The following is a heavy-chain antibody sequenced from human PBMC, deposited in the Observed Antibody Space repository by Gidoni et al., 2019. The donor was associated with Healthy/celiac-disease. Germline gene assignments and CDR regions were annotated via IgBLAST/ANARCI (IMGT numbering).Heavy chain of an antibody. CDR3: ARGSVDVLLWFGELLGGMDV. Sequence: SETLSLTCAVYGGSFSGYSWSWIRQPPGKGLEWIGEINHSGSTNYNPSLKSRVTISVDTSKNQFSLKLSSVTAADTAVYYCARGSVDVLLWFGELLGGMDVWGQGTTVTVSS. CDR1: GGSFSGYS. V-gene: IGHV4-34*01. CDR2: INHSGST. D-gene: IGHD3-10*01. J-gene: IGHJ6*02.